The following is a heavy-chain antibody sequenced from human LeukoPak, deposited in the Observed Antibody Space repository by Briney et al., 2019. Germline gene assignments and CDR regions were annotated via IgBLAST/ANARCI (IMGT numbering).Heavy chain of an antibody. D-gene: IGHD6-19*01. CDR2: ISGSGGST. J-gene: IGHJ3*02. V-gene: IGHV3-23*01. CDR1: GFTFSSYA. CDR3: AKGEQWLVLSAFDI. Sequence: PGGSLRLSCAASGFTFSSYAMSWVRQAPGRGREWVSAISGSGGSTYYADSVKGRVTIYRDNSKNTLYLQMNSLRAEDTAVYYCAKGEQWLVLSAFDIWGQGTMVTVSS.